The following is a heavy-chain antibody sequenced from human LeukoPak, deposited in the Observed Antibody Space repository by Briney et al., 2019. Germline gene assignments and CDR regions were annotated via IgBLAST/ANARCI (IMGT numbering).Heavy chain of an antibody. CDR2: ISGSGGST. D-gene: IGHD2-2*01. Sequence: PGGSLRLSCAASGFTFSSYAMSWVRQAPGKGLEWVSAISGSGGSTYYADSVKGRFTISRDNSKNTLYLQMNSLRAEDTAVYYCAKSGCSSTSCYEDYYMDVWGKGTTVTVSS. CDR3: AKSGCSSTSCYEDYYMDV. J-gene: IGHJ6*03. CDR1: GFTFSSYA. V-gene: IGHV3-23*01.